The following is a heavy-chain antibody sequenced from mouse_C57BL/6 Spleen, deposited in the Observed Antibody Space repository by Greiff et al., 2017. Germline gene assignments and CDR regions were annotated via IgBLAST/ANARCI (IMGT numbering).Heavy chain of an antibody. CDR3: ARRGPSPHEGMDY. CDR1: GFSLTRYG. D-gene: IGHD2-10*02. CDR2: IWSGGST. V-gene: IGHV2-2*01. Sequence: QVQLKESGPGLVQPSQSLSITCTVSGFSLTRYGVHWVRQSPGKGLEWLGVIWSGGSTDYNAAFISRLSISKDNSTSQVFFKKNSLQADDTAIYYCARRGPSPHEGMDYWGQGTSVTVSS. J-gene: IGHJ4*01.